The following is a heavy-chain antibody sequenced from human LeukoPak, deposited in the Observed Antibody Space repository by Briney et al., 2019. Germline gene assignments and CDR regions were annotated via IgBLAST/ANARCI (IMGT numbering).Heavy chain of an antibody. CDR2: IYWDDDK. V-gene: IGHV2-5*02. Sequence: SGPTLVNPTQTLTLTRPFSGFALPATGVGLGWVRQPLGKALEGIALIYWDDDKRYCPSPKSRPTINKDTSKNQVVLTMTNMDPVDTATYYCAHSEDPSRPNDIWGQGTMVTVSS. CDR1: GFALPATGVG. J-gene: IGHJ3*02. CDR3: AHSEDPSRPNDI.